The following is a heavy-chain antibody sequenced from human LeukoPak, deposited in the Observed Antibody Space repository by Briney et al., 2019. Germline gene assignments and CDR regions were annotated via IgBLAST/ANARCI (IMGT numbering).Heavy chain of an antibody. Sequence: ASVKVSCKAAGYTFASYDINWVRQATGQGLEWMGWMHPHSGNTGYAQTFQGRVTMTTNISTSTAYMELSSLRYEDTAVYYCTRDSSGSSVGTGFDYWGQGTLVTVSS. CDR2: MHPHSGNT. V-gene: IGHV1-8*01. CDR3: TRDSSGSSVGTGFDY. CDR1: GYTFASYD. J-gene: IGHJ4*02. D-gene: IGHD1-26*01.